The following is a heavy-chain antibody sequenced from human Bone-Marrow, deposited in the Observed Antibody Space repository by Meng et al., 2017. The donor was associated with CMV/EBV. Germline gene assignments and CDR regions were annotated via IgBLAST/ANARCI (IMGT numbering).Heavy chain of an antibody. CDR1: GYTFSGYY. D-gene: IGHD4-17*01. J-gene: IGHJ5*02. CDR2: INPNSGGT. V-gene: IGHV1-2*02. CDR3: ARRRYDYGDSRWFDP. Sequence: ASVKVSCKASGYTFSGYYMHWVRQASGQGLEWMGWINPNSGGTNYAQKFQGRVTMTRDTSISTAYMELSRLRSDDTAVYYCARRRYDYGDSRWFDPWGQGTLVTVSS.